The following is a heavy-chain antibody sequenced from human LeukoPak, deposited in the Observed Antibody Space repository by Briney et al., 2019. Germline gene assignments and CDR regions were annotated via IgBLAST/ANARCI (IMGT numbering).Heavy chain of an antibody. Sequence: GGSLRLSCAASGFTFSDYYMSWIRQAPGKGLEWVSYISSSSSYTNYADSVKGRFTISRDNAKNSLYLQMNSLRAEDTALYYCAKDKGFGATGAFDIWGQGTMVTVSS. CDR1: GFTFSDYY. CDR3: AKDKGFGATGAFDI. CDR2: ISSSSSYT. V-gene: IGHV3-11*05. J-gene: IGHJ3*02. D-gene: IGHD3-10*01.